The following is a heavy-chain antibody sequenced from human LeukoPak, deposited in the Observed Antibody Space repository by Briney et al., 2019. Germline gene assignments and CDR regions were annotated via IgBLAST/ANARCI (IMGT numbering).Heavy chain of an antibody. CDR3: AKERGSGSYYDYYYYMDV. CDR2: ISGSGGST. Sequence: GGSLRLSCAASGFTFGSSAMSWVRQAPGKGLEWVSAISGSGGSTYYADSVKGRFTISRDNSKNTLYLQMNSLRADDTAVYYCAKERGSGSYYDYYYYMDVWGKGTTVTVSS. V-gene: IGHV3-23*01. J-gene: IGHJ6*03. D-gene: IGHD3-10*01. CDR1: GFTFGSSA.